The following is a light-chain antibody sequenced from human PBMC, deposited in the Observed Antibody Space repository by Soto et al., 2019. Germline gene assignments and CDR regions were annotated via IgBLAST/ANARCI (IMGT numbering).Light chain of an antibody. CDR3: RQSYGFLKM. CDR2: GAS. J-gene: IGKJ1*01. V-gene: IGKV1-39*01. CDR1: QSISKY. Sequence: DIQVTQSPSSLSASVGDRVTITCRASQSISKYMNWYQQRPGEVPKLLVYGASNLQSGVPSRFSGSGSGTDFTLIISSLQPEDSATYYCRQSYGFLKMFGQGTKVEIK.